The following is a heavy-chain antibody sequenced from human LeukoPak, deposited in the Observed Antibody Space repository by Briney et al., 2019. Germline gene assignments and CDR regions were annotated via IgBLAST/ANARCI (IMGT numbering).Heavy chain of an antibody. CDR3: ARDEYSSGLLYYFDY. CDR1: GFTFSSYA. V-gene: IGHV3-23*01. CDR2: ISGSGGST. D-gene: IGHD6-19*01. Sequence: GGSLRLSCAASGFTFSSYAMSWVRQAPGKGLEWVSAISGSGGSTFYADSVKGRFTISRDNAKNSLYLQMNSLRAEDTAVYYCARDEYSSGLLYYFDYWGQGTLVTVSS. J-gene: IGHJ4*02.